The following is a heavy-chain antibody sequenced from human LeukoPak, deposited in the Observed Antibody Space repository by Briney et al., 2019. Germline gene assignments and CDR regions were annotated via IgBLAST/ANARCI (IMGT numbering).Heavy chain of an antibody. CDR1: GFTVSSNY. J-gene: IGHJ6*03. CDR2: IYSGGST. D-gene: IGHD6-13*01. CDR3: ARGGAAPTPYYYYYYMDV. Sequence: GGSLRLSCAASGFTVSSNYMSWVRQAPGKGLEWVSVIYSGGSTYYADSVKGRFTISRDNYKNTLYLQMNSLRAEDTAVYYCARGGAAPTPYYYYYYMDVWGKGTTVTVSS. V-gene: IGHV3-53*01.